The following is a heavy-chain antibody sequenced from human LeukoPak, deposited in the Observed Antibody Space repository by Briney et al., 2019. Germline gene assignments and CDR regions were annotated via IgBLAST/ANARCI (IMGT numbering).Heavy chain of an antibody. V-gene: IGHV2-70*11. CDR2: IDWDDDI. Sequence: GSGPTLVNPTQTLTLTCTFSGFSLSTSGMCVSWIRQPPGKALEWLARIDWDDDIYYNTSLKTRPTISKDTSKNQVVLTMASMDPVDSATYYCARTRVDYYYMDVWGKGPTVTVSS. CDR1: GFSLSTSGMC. J-gene: IGHJ6*03. CDR3: ARTRVDYYYMDV.